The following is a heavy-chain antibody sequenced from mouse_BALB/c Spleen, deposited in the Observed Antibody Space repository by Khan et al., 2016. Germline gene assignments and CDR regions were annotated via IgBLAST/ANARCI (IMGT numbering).Heavy chain of an antibody. CDR3: ARGGYGWFAD. Sequence: VQLQQSGAELVKPGASVKLSCTASGFNIKDTYMHWVKQRPEQGLEWIGRIDPANGNTTYDPKFQDKATVTSETSSNTAYLQLSSLTSEDTAVYYCARGGYGWFADWGQGTLVTVSA. V-gene: IGHV14-3*02. J-gene: IGHJ3*01. CDR1: GFNIKDTY. D-gene: IGHD2-14*01. CDR2: IDPANGNT.